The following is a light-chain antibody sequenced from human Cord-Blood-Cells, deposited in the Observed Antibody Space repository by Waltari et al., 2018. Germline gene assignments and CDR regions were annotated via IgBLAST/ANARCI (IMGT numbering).Light chain of an antibody. J-gene: IGLJ3*02. CDR2: QDS. CDR1: KLGVNK. Sequence: SYELTQPPSVSVSPGQTATIPSPGHKLGVNKPCWYQQKPGQSPVLVIYQDSKRPSGIPERFSGSNSGNTATLTISGTQAMDEADYYCQAWDSSTAVFGGGTKLTVL. V-gene: IGLV3-1*01. CDR3: QAWDSSTAV.